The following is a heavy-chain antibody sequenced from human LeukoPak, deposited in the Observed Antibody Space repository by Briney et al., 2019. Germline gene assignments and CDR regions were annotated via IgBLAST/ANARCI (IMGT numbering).Heavy chain of an antibody. V-gene: IGHV4-30-2*01. CDR3: ARYSNYGDYFDY. CDR1: GGSISSGGYS. Sequence: PSQTLSLTCAVSGGSISSGGYSWSWLRQPPGKGLEWIGYIHHSGSTYYNPSLKSRVTISVGRSRNQFSLKLSSVTAADTAVYYCARYSNYGDYFDYWGQGTLVTVSS. D-gene: IGHD4-11*01. J-gene: IGHJ4*02. CDR2: IHHSGST.